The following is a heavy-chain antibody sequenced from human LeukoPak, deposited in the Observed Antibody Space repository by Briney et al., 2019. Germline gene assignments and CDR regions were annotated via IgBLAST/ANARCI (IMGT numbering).Heavy chain of an antibody. CDR3: ARIRVGYDILTGYYHDAFDI. CDR2: INHSGST. V-gene: IGHV4-34*01. CDR1: GGSFSGYY. D-gene: IGHD3-9*01. J-gene: IGHJ3*02. Sequence: SETLSLTCAVYGGSFSGYYWSWIRQPPGKGLEWIGEINHSGSTNYNPSLKSRVTISVDTSKNQFSLKLSSVTAADTAVYYCARIRVGYDILTGYYHDAFDIWGQGTMVTVSS.